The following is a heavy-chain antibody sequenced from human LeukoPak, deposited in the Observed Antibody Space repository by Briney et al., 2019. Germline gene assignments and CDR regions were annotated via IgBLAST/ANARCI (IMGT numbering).Heavy chain of an antibody. D-gene: IGHD6-13*01. V-gene: IGHV4-39*07. CDR3: ARIPAAWGDYYYMDV. CDR2: IYYSGST. J-gene: IGHJ6*03. CDR1: GGSISSSSYY. Sequence: SETLSLTCTVSGGSISSSSYYWGWIRQPPGKGLEWIGSIYYSGSTYYNPSLKSRVTISVDTSKNQFSLKLSSVTAADTAVYYCARIPAAWGDYYYMDVWGKGTTVTVSS.